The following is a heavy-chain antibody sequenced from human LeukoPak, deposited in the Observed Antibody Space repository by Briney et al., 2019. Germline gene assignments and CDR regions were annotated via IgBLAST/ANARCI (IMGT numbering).Heavy chain of an antibody. CDR1: GFTFSSYA. CDR3: AKDLRYCSSTSCRPPDAFDI. Sequence: AGGSLRLSCAASGFTFSSYAMSWVRQAPGKGLEWVSAISGSGGSTYYADSVKGRFTISRDNSKNTLYLQMNSLRAEDTAVYYCAKDLRYCSSTSCRPPDAFDIWGQGTMVTVSS. CDR2: ISGSGGST. D-gene: IGHD2-2*01. V-gene: IGHV3-23*01. J-gene: IGHJ3*02.